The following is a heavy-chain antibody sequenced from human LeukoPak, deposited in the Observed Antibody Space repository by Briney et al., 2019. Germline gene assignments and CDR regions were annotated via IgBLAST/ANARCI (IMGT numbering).Heavy chain of an antibody. V-gene: IGHV4-31*03. CDR2: IYYSGTT. CDR3: ARIMTTVTPYYFDY. CDR1: GGSINSGGYY. D-gene: IGHD4-17*01. Sequence: SQTLSLTCTVSGGSINSGGYYWSWIRQHPGKGLEWIGYIYYSGTTYYNPTLKSRVTISVDTSKNLFSLKLSSVTAADTAVYYCARIMTTVTPYYFDYWGQGNLGTLSS. J-gene: IGHJ4*02.